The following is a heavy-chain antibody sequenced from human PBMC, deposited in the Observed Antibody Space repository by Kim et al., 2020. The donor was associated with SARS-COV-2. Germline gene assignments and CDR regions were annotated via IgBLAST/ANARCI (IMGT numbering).Heavy chain of an antibody. D-gene: IGHD6-13*01. CDR2: ISYDGSNK. CDR3: AKDWLRIAAAGRPWFDP. CDR1: GFTFSSYG. V-gene: IGHV3-30*18. Sequence: GGSLRLSCAASGFTFSSYGMHWVRQAPGKGLEWVAVISYDGSNKYYADSVKGRFTISRDNSKNTLYLQMNSLRAEDTAVYYCAKDWLRIAAAGRPWFDP. J-gene: IGHJ5*02.